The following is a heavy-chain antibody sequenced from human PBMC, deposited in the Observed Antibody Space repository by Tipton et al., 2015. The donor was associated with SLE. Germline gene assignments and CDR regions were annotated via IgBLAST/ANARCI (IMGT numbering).Heavy chain of an antibody. CDR1: GFPFCTYG. V-gene: IGHV3-23*01. J-gene: IGHJ4*02. Sequence: SLRLSCVVSGFPFCTYGMTWVRPAPGKGPEWVCLISVGGGSTSYADSVKGRCTISRDTSKNTLYLQMNSLRAEDTAIYYCAKFRGAVVGQPYSFDYWGQGTLVTVSS. CDR2: ISVGGGST. D-gene: IGHD6-19*01. CDR3: AKFRGAVVGQPYSFDY.